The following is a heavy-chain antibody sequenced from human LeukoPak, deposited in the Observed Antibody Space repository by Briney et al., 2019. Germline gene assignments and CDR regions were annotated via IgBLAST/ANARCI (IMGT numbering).Heavy chain of an antibody. D-gene: IGHD6-6*01. Sequence: PGGSLRLSCAASGFTFSSYGMHWVRQAPGKGLEWVAFIRYDGSNKYYADSVKGRFTISRDNSKNTLYLQMNSLRAEDTAVYYCAKVRVSSSACFDYWGQGTLVTVSS. J-gene: IGHJ4*02. CDR1: GFTFSSYG. V-gene: IGHV3-30*02. CDR2: IRYDGSNK. CDR3: AKVRVSSSACFDY.